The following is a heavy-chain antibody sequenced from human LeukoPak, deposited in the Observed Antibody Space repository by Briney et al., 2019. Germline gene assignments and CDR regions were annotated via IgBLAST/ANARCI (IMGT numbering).Heavy chain of an antibody. CDR3: ARGGYCGGDCYFYY. Sequence: SETLSLTCTVSGGSISSYYWSWIRQPAGKGLEWIGRIYTSGSTNYSPSLKSRVTMSVDTSKNQFSLKLSSVTAADTAVYYCARGGYCGGDCYFYYWGQGTLVTVSS. CDR1: GGSISSYY. CDR2: IYTSGST. J-gene: IGHJ4*02. D-gene: IGHD2-21*02. V-gene: IGHV4-4*07.